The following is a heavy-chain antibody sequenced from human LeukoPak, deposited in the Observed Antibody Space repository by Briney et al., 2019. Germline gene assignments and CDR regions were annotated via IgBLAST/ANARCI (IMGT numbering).Heavy chain of an antibody. D-gene: IGHD6-6*01. J-gene: IGHJ4*02. V-gene: IGHV3-23*01. Sequence: PGGSLRLSCAASGFTFSSYAMSWVRQAPGKGLEWVSAISGSGGSTYYAASVKGRFTISRDNSKNTLYLQMNSLRAEDTAVYYCSKDPMSARRGSYFDYWGQGTLVTVSS. CDR3: SKDPMSARRGSYFDY. CDR1: GFTFSSYA. CDR2: ISGSGGST.